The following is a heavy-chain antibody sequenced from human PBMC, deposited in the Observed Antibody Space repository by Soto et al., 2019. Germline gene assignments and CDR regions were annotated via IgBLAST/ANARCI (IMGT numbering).Heavy chain of an antibody. CDR1: GFTFNNYA. Sequence: GSLRLSCSASGFTFNNYAMEWVRQASGKGLEYVSAISSYGGSTYYNPSLKSRVTISVDTSKNQFSLKLSSVTAADTAVYYCARVATITIPILGYWGQGTLVTVS. J-gene: IGHJ4*02. CDR3: ARVATITIPILGY. V-gene: IGHV3-64*04. CDR2: ISSYGGST. D-gene: IGHD5-12*01.